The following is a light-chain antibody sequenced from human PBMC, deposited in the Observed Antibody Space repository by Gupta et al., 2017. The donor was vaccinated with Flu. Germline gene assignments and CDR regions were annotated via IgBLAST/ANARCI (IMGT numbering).Light chain of an antibody. CDR3: QRYNSLWT. CDR1: QSISNW. J-gene: IGKJ1*01. Sequence: DIQMTQSPSTLSASVGDRVTITCRASQSISNWLAWYQQKPGKVHKLLIYQASSLEGGVPSMFSGSGSGKEFTLTISRLQPDDVANYYCQRYNSLWTFGQGTKVEIK. CDR2: QAS. V-gene: IGKV1-5*03.